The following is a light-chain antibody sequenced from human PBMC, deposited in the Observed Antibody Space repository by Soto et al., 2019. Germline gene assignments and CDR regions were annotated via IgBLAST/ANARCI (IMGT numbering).Light chain of an antibody. Sequence: AIQLTHSPSSLSASVGDRVTITCRASQDVSGALAWYQQKPGQAPTLLIYDVSRLDSGVPSRFRVSSSGTDFTLTISSLQPSDFATYYCQHFNSDPITFGQGIRMEIK. CDR1: QDVSGA. CDR2: DVS. J-gene: IGKJ5*01. CDR3: QHFNSDPIT. V-gene: IGKV1-13*02.